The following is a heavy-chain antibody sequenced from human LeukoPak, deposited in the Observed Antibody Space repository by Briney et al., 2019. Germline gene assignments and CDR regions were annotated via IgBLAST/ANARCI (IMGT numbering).Heavy chain of an antibody. Sequence: PGRSLRLSCAASGFTFSSYGMHWVRQAPGKGLEWVAVISYDGSNKYYADSVKGRFTISRDNSKNTLYLQMNSLRAEDTAVHYCAKDFYQLLSPFDYWGQGTPVTVSS. D-gene: IGHD2-2*01. J-gene: IGHJ4*02. CDR3: AKDFYQLLSPFDY. CDR1: GFTFSSYG. V-gene: IGHV3-30*18. CDR2: ISYDGSNK.